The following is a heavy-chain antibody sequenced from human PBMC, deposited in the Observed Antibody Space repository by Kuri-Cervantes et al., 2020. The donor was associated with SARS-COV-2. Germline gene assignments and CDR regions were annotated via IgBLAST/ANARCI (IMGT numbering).Heavy chain of an antibody. CDR2: ISSSGSTI. D-gene: IGHD2-15*01. CDR3: TRMSSGGSPDY. Sequence: GESLKISCVASGINFSSYEMNWVRQAPGRGLEWVSYISSSGSTIYYADSVKGRFTISRDNAKNSLYLQMSSLRVEDTAVYYCTRMSSGGSPDYWGQGTLVTVSS. J-gene: IGHJ4*02. V-gene: IGHV3-48*03. CDR1: GINFSSYE.